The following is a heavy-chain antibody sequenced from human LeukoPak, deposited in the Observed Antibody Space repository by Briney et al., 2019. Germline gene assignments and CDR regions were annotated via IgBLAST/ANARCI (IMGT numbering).Heavy chain of an antibody. CDR3: AREVGYSSSYYGRFDP. CDR1: GYTFTGYY. Sequence: ASVKVSCKASGYTFTGYYMHWVRQAPGQGLEWLGRINPNSGVPNYAQKFQGRATMTRDTAISTAYMQLSSLRSGDTAVYYCAREVGYSSSYYGRFDPWGQGTLVTVSS. V-gene: IGHV1-2*06. D-gene: IGHD6-13*01. J-gene: IGHJ5*02. CDR2: INPNSGVP.